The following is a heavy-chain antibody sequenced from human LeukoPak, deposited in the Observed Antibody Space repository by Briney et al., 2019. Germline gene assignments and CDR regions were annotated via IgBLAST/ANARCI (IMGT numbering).Heavy chain of an antibody. CDR1: GFTFSSYW. D-gene: IGHD2/OR15-2a*01. Sequence: GSLRLSCAASGFTFSSYWMHWVRQAPGKGLVWVSRINIDGSSTIYADSVKGRFTISRDNAKNTLYLRMNSLRAEDTAIYYCARAENHWGQGTLVTVSS. V-gene: IGHV3-74*01. J-gene: IGHJ1*01. CDR2: INIDGSST. CDR3: ARAENH.